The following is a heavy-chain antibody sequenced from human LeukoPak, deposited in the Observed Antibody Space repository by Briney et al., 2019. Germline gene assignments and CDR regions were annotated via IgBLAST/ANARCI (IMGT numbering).Heavy chain of an antibody. CDR3: ARGSSHRGDCSGGSCFPDY. Sequence: PSETLSLTCTVSGGSISSYYWSWIRQPPGKGLEWIGYIYYSGSTNYNPSLTSRVTISVDTSKNQFSLKLSSVTAADKAVYYCARGSSHRGDCSGGSCFPDYWGQGTLVTVSS. D-gene: IGHD2-15*01. J-gene: IGHJ4*02. CDR1: GGSISSYY. CDR2: IYYSGST. V-gene: IGHV4-59*01.